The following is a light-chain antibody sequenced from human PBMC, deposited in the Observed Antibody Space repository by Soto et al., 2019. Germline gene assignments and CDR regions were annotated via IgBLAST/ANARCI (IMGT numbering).Light chain of an antibody. CDR3: QLYGSSLT. CDR1: QSISSW. Sequence: DIQMTQSPSILSASVGDRVTITCRASQSISSWLAWYQQKPGKAPNLLIHKASHLESGVPSRFSGSGSGTEFTLTISSLQPGDFAIYHCQLYGSSLTFGGGTKVDI. V-gene: IGKV1-5*03. CDR2: KAS. J-gene: IGKJ4*01.